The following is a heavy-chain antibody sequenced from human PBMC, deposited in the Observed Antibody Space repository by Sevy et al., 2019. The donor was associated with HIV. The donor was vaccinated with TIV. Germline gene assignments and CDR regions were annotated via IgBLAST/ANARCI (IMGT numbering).Heavy chain of an antibody. J-gene: IGHJ3*02. CDR2: ISAYNGNT. CDR1: GYTFTSYG. V-gene: IGHV1-18*01. CDR3: ARVGYYGSGSYYKEDDAFDI. Sequence: ASVKVSCKASGYTFTSYGISWVRQAPGQGLEWMGWISAYNGNTNYAQKLQGRVTMTTDTSTSTAYMELRSLRSDDTDVYYCARVGYYGSGSYYKEDDAFDIWGQGTMVTVSS. D-gene: IGHD3-10*01.